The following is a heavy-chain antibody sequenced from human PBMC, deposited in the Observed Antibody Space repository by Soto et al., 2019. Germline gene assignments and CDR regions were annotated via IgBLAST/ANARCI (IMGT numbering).Heavy chain of an antibody. CDR1: GYTFTGYY. CDR2: INPNSGGT. CDR3: ARVSSSWYYFDY. D-gene: IGHD6-13*01. V-gene: IGHV1-2*04. J-gene: IGHJ4*02. Sequence: QAQLVLSGAEVKKPGASVKVSCKASGYTFTGYYMHWVRQVPGQGLEWMGWINPNSGGTNYAQKFQCWVTMTRDTSISTAYMEVSRLRSDDTAVYYCARVSSSWYYFDYWGQGTLVTVSS.